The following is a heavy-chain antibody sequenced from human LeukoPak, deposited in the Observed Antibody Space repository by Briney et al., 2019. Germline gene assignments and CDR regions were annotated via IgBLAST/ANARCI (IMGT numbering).Heavy chain of an antibody. CDR1: GWSFSGYY. CDR2: INHSGST. Sequence: SETLSLTCAVYGWSFSGYYWSWIRQPPGKGLEWIGEINHSGSTNYNPSLKSRVTISVDTSKNQFSLKLSSVTAADTAVYYCARGGCSSTSCYAVLDAFDIWGQGTMVTVSS. J-gene: IGHJ3*02. D-gene: IGHD2-2*01. V-gene: IGHV4-34*01. CDR3: ARGGCSSTSCYAVLDAFDI.